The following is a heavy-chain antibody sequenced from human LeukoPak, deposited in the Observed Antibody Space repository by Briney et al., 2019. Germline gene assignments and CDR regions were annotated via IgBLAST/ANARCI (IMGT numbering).Heavy chain of an antibody. D-gene: IGHD2-2*01. J-gene: IGHJ6*02. CDR2: IQADGRVK. Sequence: GGSRRLSCAAPGFTFSKSWMSWVRQAPGKGLEWVAAIQADGRVKDYVGSVKGRFTISRDNAKTSLYLQVNSLRAENTAVYYCATYTNCVGWDVWGQGTMVSVSS. V-gene: IGHV3-7*01. CDR1: GFTFSKSW. CDR3: ATYTNCVGWDV.